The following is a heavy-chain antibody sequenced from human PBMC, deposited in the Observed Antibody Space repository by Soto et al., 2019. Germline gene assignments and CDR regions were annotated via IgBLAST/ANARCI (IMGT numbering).Heavy chain of an antibody. V-gene: IGHV1-3*05. J-gene: IGHJ4*02. CDR3: ARSAISPYGGLIGPFDY. Sequence: QVQLVQSGGEERKPGASVRLSCEASGYTFTAYALHWLRQAPGQSLEWMAWINPGNGNTKYSLKFLGRVSITKDTSATTAYLELGSLKSEDTAVYYCARSAISPYGGLIGPFDYWGQGDLVIVSS. D-gene: IGHD3-16*02. CDR2: INPGNGNT. CDR1: GYTFTAYA.